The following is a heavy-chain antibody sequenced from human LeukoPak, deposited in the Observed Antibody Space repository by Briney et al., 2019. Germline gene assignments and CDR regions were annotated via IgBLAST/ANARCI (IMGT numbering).Heavy chain of an antibody. J-gene: IGHJ4*02. CDR2: MNPNSGNT. Sequence: ASVKVSCKASGYTFTSYDINWVRQATGQGLEWMGWMNPNSGNTGYAQKFQGRVTITRNTSISTAYMELSSLRSEDTAVYYCAIGATIEARCGGDCYAKLGYWGQGTLVTVSS. CDR3: AIGATIEARCGGDCYAKLGY. CDR1: GYTFTSYD. D-gene: IGHD2-21*02. V-gene: IGHV1-8*03.